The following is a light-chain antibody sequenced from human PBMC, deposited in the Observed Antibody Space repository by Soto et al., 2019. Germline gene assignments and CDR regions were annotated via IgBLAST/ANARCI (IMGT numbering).Light chain of an antibody. CDR3: QHYVERSPIT. CDR1: QSVSSR. Sequence: EVVVNQSPGTLSLSPGERATLSCRASQSVSSRLAWYQQKPGQAPRLLISGASSRATGIPDRFSGSGSGTDFTLTISRLEPEDFALYYCQHYVERSPITFGQGTRLEIK. CDR2: GAS. J-gene: IGKJ5*01. V-gene: IGKV3-20*01.